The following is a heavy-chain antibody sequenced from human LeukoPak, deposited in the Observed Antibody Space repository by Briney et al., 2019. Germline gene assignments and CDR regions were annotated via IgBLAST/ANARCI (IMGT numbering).Heavy chain of an antibody. CDR1: GGSINSYY. Sequence: PSETLSLTCTVSGGSINSYYWSWIRQPPGKGLEWIGYIYYSGSTNYNPSLKSRVTISVDTSKNQFSLKLSSVTAADTAVYYCARGADEPDFDYWGQGTLVTVSS. V-gene: IGHV4-59*01. CDR3: ARGADEPDFDY. CDR2: IYYSGST. D-gene: IGHD1-14*01. J-gene: IGHJ4*02.